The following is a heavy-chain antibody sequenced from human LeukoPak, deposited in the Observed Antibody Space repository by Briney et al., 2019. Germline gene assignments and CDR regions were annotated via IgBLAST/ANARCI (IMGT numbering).Heavy chain of an antibody. CDR1: GGSISSSSYY. D-gene: IGHD3-16*01. CDR2: IYYSGST. J-gene: IGHJ5*02. Sequence: PSETLSLTCTVSGGSISSSSYYWGWIRQPPGKGLEWIGSIYYSGSTYYNPSLKRRVTISVHTSKNQFSLKLSSVTAADTAVYYCARGYDWFDPWGQGTLVTVSS. V-gene: IGHV4-39*01. CDR3: ARGYDWFDP.